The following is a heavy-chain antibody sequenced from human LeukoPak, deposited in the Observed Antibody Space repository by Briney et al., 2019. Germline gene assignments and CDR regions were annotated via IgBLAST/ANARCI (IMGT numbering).Heavy chain of an antibody. Sequence: GGSLRVSCAASGFTFSSYAMHWVRQAPGKGLEWVAVISYDGSNKYYADSVKGRFTISRDNSKNTLYLQMNSLRAEDTAVYYCARVEYWGSKIYYYGMDVWGQGTTVTVSS. J-gene: IGHJ6*02. V-gene: IGHV3-30-3*01. D-gene: IGHD2-8*02. CDR1: GFTFSSYA. CDR3: ARVEYWGSKIYYYGMDV. CDR2: ISYDGSNK.